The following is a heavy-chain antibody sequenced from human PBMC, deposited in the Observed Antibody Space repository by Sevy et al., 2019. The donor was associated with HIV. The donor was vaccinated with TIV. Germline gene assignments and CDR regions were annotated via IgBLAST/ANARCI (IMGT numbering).Heavy chain of an antibody. CDR3: ARDLREYSSSSKYYFDY. V-gene: IGHV3-7*01. D-gene: IGHD6-6*01. J-gene: IGHJ4*02. CDR2: INRDGTQK. Sequence: GGSLRLSCAASGFTFTTYWMIWIRQAPGKGLEWVANINRDGTQKYYADSLKGRFTISRDNAKNSLYLQMNSLRAEDTAVYYCARDLREYSSSSKYYFDYWGQGILVTVSS. CDR1: GFTFTTYW.